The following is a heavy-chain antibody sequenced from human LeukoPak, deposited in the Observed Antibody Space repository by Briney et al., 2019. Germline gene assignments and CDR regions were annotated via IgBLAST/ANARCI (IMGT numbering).Heavy chain of an antibody. CDR3: ARGGVHHYGSETYYLMYYFDH. V-gene: IGHV3-23*01. Sequence: GGSLRLSCAASGFTFNTYGMSWVRQAPGKGLEWVSGISGSGGATYYADSVKGRFTVSRDDPHNTLYLQMNSVRAEDTAVYFCARGGVHHYGSETYYLMYYFDHWGQGALVTVSS. CDR1: GFTFNTYG. CDR2: ISGSGGAT. D-gene: IGHD3-10*01. J-gene: IGHJ4*02.